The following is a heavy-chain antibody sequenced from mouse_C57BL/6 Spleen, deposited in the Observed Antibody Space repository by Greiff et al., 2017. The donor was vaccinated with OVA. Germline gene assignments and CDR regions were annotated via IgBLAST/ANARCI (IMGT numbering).Heavy chain of an antibody. CDR3: ASLYDYDVAY. CDR1: GFTFSSYA. V-gene: IGHV5-4*01. Sequence: EVHLVESGGGLVKPGGSLKLSCAASGFTFSSYAMSWVRQTPEKRLEWVATISDGGSYTYYPDNVKGRFTISRDNAKNNLYLQMSHLKSEDTAMYYCASLYDYDVAYWGQGTLVTVSA. CDR2: ISDGGSYT. D-gene: IGHD2-4*01. J-gene: IGHJ3*01.